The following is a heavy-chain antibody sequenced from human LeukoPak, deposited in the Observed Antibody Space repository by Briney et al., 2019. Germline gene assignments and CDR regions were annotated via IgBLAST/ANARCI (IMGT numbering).Heavy chain of an antibody. CDR3: AKPYYDSSGYYWLFGY. J-gene: IGHJ4*02. Sequence: GGSLRLSCAPSGFTFSSYGMHWVRQAPGKGLEWVAVIWYDGSNKYYADSEKGRFTISRDNSKNTLYLQMNSLRAEDTAVYYCAKPYYDSSGYYWLFGYWGQGTLVTVSS. CDR1: GFTFSSYG. V-gene: IGHV3-33*06. CDR2: IWYDGSNK. D-gene: IGHD3-22*01.